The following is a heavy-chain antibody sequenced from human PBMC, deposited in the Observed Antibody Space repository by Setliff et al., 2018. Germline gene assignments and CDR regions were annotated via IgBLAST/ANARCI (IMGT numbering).Heavy chain of an antibody. CDR1: GGSISSHY. CDR2: IYTSGNT. J-gene: IGHJ4*02. Sequence: SETLSLTCTVSGGSISSHYWSWIRQPPGKGLEWIGHIYTSGNTNYNPSLKSRVTISVDTSKNQFSLKLDSVIVADTAVYYCASNPFNSGPPYYFDYWGQGTLVTVSS. V-gene: IGHV4-4*08. CDR3: ASNPFNSGPPYYFDY. D-gene: IGHD6-19*01.